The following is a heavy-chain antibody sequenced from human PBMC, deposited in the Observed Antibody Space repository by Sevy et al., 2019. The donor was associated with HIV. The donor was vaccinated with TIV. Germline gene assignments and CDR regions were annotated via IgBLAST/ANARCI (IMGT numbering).Heavy chain of an antibody. Sequence: GESLKISCEASGFTVSSKYMSWVRQAPGKGLEWVSVLQSGGSTHYADSVKGRFTISRDNSKNTLYLQMNSLRAEDTAVYYCTRSLASGYFVTFDHWGQGALVTVSS. CDR1: GFTVSSKY. CDR3: TRSLASGYFVTFDH. CDR2: LQSGGST. D-gene: IGHD5-12*01. V-gene: IGHV3-53*01. J-gene: IGHJ4*02.